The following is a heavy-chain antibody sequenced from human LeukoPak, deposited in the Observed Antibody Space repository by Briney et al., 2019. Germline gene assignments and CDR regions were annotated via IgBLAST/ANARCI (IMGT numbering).Heavy chain of an antibody. CDR2: IKQDGSET. Sequence: PGGSLRLSCAASGFIFNTHWMNWVRQAPGKGLEWVANIKQDGSETFYLDSVRGRFIISRDNTKNSLYLQMRSLRVEDTAVYFFSGGEGWLQPSWGQGTLVTVSS. CDR3: SGGEGWLQPS. J-gene: IGHJ4*02. CDR1: GFIFNTHW. D-gene: IGHD6-19*01. V-gene: IGHV3-7*01.